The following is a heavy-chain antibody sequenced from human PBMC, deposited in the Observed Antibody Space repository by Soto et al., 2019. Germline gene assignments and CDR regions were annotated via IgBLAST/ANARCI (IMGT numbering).Heavy chain of an antibody. CDR1: GDTFNDYY. Sequence: QVQLVQSGAEVKKPGASVTVSCRSSGDTFNDYYIHWVRQAPGQGLEWMGWINPNSGVTKDAQKLQGWVSMTRDTSIRTVYMQLSRLRSDDTAVYYCARESGGATATLDYYYFYMDVWGTGTTVTVSS. CDR3: ARESGGATATLDYYYFYMDV. D-gene: IGHD5-12*01. J-gene: IGHJ6*03. CDR2: INPNSGVT. V-gene: IGHV1-2*04.